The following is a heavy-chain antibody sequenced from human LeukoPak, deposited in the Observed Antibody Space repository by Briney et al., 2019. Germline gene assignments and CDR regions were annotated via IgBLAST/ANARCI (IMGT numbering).Heavy chain of an antibody. CDR3: ARFPRILDY. CDR1: GFSFSVYW. Sequence: GGSLRLSCTASGFSFSVYWMTWVRQTPGKGLEWVANINQDGGETFYVDSVRGRFTISRDNAKNSLYLQMDSLRADDTAVYYCARFPRILDYWGQGTLVTVSS. CDR2: INQDGGET. D-gene: IGHD5-18*01. J-gene: IGHJ4*02. V-gene: IGHV3-7*01.